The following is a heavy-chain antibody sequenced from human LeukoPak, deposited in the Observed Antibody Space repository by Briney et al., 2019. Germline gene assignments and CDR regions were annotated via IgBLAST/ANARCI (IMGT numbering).Heavy chain of an antibody. CDR3: ARFLSYYDSSGYPDY. Sequence: GGSLRLSCAASGFTFSDYYMSWVRQAPGKGLEWVSYISSSGSTIYYADSVKGRFTISRDNAKNSLYLQMNSLRAEDTAVYYCARFLSYYDSSGYPDYWGQGTLVTVSS. D-gene: IGHD3-22*01. CDR1: GFTFSDYY. J-gene: IGHJ4*02. V-gene: IGHV3-11*01. CDR2: ISSSGSTI.